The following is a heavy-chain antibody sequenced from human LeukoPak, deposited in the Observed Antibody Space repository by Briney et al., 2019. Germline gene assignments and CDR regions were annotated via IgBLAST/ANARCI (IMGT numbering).Heavy chain of an antibody. CDR1: GFTFNSYA. Sequence: GGSLRLSCAASGFTFNSYAMSWVRQAPGKGLEWVSAISGSGGSTYYADSVKGRFTISRDNSKNTLYLQMNSLRAEDTAVYYCAKCYYDSSGYYFGALDIWGQGTMVTVSS. CDR3: AKCYYDSSGYYFGALDI. J-gene: IGHJ3*02. CDR2: ISGSGGST. D-gene: IGHD3-22*01. V-gene: IGHV3-23*01.